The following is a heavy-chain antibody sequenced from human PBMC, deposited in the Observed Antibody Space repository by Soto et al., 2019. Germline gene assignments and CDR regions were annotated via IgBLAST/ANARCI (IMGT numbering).Heavy chain of an antibody. V-gene: IGHV3-53*02. CDR1: GFTVSDS. CDR3: ARDASGPFDY. J-gene: IGHJ4*02. Sequence: EVQLVETGGGLIQPGGSLKLSCPVAGFTVSDSMSWVRQAPGKGLECVSFIHSDGSTHYTDSVRGRFTISRDNSKNTLYLQKDRLRVDDTAVYFCARDASGPFDYWGQGTLVTVSS. CDR2: IHSDGST. D-gene: IGHD6-19*01.